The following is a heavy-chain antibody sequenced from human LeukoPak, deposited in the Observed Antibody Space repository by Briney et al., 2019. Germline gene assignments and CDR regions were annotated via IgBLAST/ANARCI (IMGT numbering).Heavy chain of an antibody. J-gene: IGHJ3*02. CDR2: IYYSGIT. Sequence: PSETLSLTCTVSGGSISSYYWNWIRQPPGKGLEWIGYIYYSGITNYNPSLKSRVHMTRDTSTSTVYMELSGLRSEDTALYYCARIRDGYNEAYDIWGQGTMVSVSS. CDR3: ARIRDGYNEAYDI. D-gene: IGHD5-24*01. V-gene: IGHV4-59*01. CDR1: GGSISSYY.